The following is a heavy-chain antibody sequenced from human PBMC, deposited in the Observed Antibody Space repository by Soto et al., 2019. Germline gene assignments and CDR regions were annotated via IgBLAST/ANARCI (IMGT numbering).Heavy chain of an antibody. CDR3: AGRARSDSSGYLFY. J-gene: IGHJ4*02. V-gene: IGHV3-23*01. Sequence: PGGSLRLSCAASGFTFSTYAMSWVRQAPGQGLEWVSTISDDGGGTSYADSVKGRFTISRDNSKNTLYLQMSRLRPDDTAVYYCAGRARSDSSGYLFYWGQGTLVTVSS. CDR2: ISDDGGGT. D-gene: IGHD3-22*01. CDR1: GFTFSTYA.